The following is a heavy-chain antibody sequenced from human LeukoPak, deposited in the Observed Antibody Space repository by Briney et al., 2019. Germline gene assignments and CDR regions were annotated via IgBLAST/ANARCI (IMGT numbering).Heavy chain of an antibody. CDR3: ARAVNYAFDI. J-gene: IGHJ3*02. CDR2: INQDGSDK. CDR1: GLTFASYW. D-gene: IGHD4-17*01. V-gene: IGHV3-7*01. Sequence: GGSLRLSCVASGLTFASYWMSWVRQAPGKRLEWVANINQDGSDKYYVDSVRGRFTISRDNAKNSLYLQMTSLRAEDTAVYHCARAVNYAFDIWGQGTLVTVSS.